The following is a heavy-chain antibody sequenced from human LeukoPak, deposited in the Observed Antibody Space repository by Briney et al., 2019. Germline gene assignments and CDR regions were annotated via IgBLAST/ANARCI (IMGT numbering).Heavy chain of an antibody. Sequence: SGTLSLTCTVSGGSISSSSYYWGWIRQPPGKGLEWIGSIYYSGSTYYNPSLKSRVTISVDTSKNQFSLKLSSVTAADTAVYYCAVGRDGYKHIFDYWGQGTLVTVSS. CDR1: GGSISSSSYY. CDR2: IYYSGST. V-gene: IGHV4-39*01. CDR3: AVGRDGYKHIFDY. J-gene: IGHJ4*02. D-gene: IGHD5-24*01.